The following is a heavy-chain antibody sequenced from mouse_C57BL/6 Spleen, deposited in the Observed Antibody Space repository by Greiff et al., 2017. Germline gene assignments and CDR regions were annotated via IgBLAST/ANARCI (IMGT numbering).Heavy chain of an antibody. D-gene: IGHD2-12*01. CDR2: IDPKNGDT. V-gene: IGHV14-4*01. CDR1: GFNITDDY. Sequence: VQLQQSGAELVRPGASVKLSCTASGFNITDDYMHWVKQRPEQGLEWIGWIDPKNGDTEYASKFQGKATITADTSSNTAYLQLSSLTSEDTAVYYCTLTTGYYYAMDYWGQGTSVTVSS. J-gene: IGHJ4*01. CDR3: TLTTGYYYAMDY.